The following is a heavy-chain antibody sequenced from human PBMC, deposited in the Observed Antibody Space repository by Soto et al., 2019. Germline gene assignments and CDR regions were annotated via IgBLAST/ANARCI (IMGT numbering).Heavy chain of an antibody. Sequence: PGGSLRLSCAASGFSFSRYAMHWVRQAPGEGLEWVAVISRDGSSKYYGDSVKGRFTVSRDNSNNTLFLSMTSLRPDDTGVFYCARSRNGAVADSINFWGQGTLVTVS. J-gene: IGHJ4*02. CDR2: ISRDGSSK. CDR1: GFSFSRYA. D-gene: IGHD2-8*01. V-gene: IGHV3-30-3*01. CDR3: ARSRNGAVADSINF.